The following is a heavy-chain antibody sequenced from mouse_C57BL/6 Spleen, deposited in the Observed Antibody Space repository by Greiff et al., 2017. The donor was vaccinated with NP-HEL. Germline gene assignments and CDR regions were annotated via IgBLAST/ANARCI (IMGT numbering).Heavy chain of an antibody. CDR3: ARSITTVVAKAMDY. Sequence: VQLQQPGAELVKPGASVKLSCKASGYTFTSYWMQWVKQRPGQGLEWIGEIDPSDSYTNYTQKFKGKATLTVDTSSSTAYMQLSSLTSEDSAVYYCARSITTVVAKAMDYWGQGTSVTVSS. V-gene: IGHV1-50*01. CDR1: GYTFTSYW. CDR2: IDPSDSYT. D-gene: IGHD1-1*01. J-gene: IGHJ4*01.